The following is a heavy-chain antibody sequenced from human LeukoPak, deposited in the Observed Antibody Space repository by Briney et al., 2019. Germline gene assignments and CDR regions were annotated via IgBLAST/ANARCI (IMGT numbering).Heavy chain of an antibody. Sequence: GGSLRLSCAASGFTFSSYGMHWVRQAPGKGLEWVAVIWYDGSNKYCADSVNGRFTISRANSENTVYLQMNSLRAEDTDVYYCEKETTGYSSSWYPGEKQNYYYYYYMDVWGKGTTVTVSS. D-gene: IGHD6-13*01. CDR2: IWYDGSNK. CDR3: EKETTGYSSSWYPGEKQNYYYYYYMDV. J-gene: IGHJ6*03. CDR1: GFTFSSYG. V-gene: IGHV3-33*06.